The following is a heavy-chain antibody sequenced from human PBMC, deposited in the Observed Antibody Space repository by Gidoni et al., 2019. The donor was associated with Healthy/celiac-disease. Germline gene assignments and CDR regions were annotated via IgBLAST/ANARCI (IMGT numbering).Heavy chain of an antibody. V-gene: IGHV4-59*01. D-gene: IGHD6-19*01. CDR1: GGSISSYY. J-gene: IGHJ5*02. Sequence: QVQLQESGPGLVKPSETLSLTCTVSGGSISSYYWSWIRQPPGKGLEWIGYIYYSGSTNYNPSLKSRVTISVDTSKNQFSLKLSSVTAADTAVYYCARDGVPYSSGWHNWFDPWGQGTLVTVSS. CDR3: ARDGVPYSSGWHNWFDP. CDR2: IYYSGST.